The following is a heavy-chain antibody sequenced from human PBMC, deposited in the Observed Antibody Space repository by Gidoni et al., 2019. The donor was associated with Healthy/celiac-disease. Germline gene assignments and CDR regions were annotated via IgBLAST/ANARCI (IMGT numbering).Heavy chain of an antibody. Sequence: QVQLVESGGGVVQPGRSLRLSCAASGFTFSCYGMHWVRQAPGKGLEWGAVIWYDGSNKYYAESVKGRFTISRDNSKNTLYLQMNSLRAEDTAVYYCARDAEGYCSSTSCQALGYWGQGTLVTVSS. J-gene: IGHJ4*02. D-gene: IGHD2-2*01. CDR2: IWYDGSNK. CDR1: GFTFSCYG. CDR3: ARDAEGYCSSTSCQALGY. V-gene: IGHV3-33*01.